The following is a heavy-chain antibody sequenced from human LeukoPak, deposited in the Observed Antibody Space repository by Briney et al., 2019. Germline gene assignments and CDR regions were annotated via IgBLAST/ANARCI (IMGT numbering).Heavy chain of an antibody. D-gene: IGHD2-15*01. Sequence: GGSLRLSCAASGFTFSDYYMSWIRQAPGKGLEWVSYISSSGSTIYYADSVKGRFTISRDNAKNSLYLQMNSLRAEDTAVYYCAREVVVVVAATNYYYYMDVWGKGTTVTVSS. J-gene: IGHJ6*03. V-gene: IGHV3-11*01. CDR3: AREVVVVVAATNYYYYMDV. CDR1: GFTFSDYY. CDR2: ISSSGSTI.